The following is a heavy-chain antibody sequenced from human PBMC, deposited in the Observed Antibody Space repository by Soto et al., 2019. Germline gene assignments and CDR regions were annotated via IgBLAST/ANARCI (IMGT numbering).Heavy chain of an antibody. J-gene: IGHJ5*02. CDR1: GYTFTSYD. CDR3: ARGIKYGAYSRWFDP. Sequence: ASLKVSCQASGYTFTSYDINWVLQATGQGLEYLGWMNPNSGNTAYVQKFQGRVTMTWDTSITTAYMELSSLRSEDTAVYFCARGIKYGAYSRWFDPWGQGTLDTVSS. D-gene: IGHD4-17*01. CDR2: MNPNSGNT. V-gene: IGHV1-8*01.